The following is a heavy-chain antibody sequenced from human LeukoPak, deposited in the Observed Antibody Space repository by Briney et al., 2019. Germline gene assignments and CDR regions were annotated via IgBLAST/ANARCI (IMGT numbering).Heavy chain of an antibody. J-gene: IGHJ4*02. Sequence: GGSLRLSCAASGLSFSSFAMSWVRQGPARGLEWVSSLRGNGETFYADSVKGRFTLSSDSSRNTVYFQLTNLRVEDPAIYYCAKASWVSSTDAVRWGQGTLVTVSS. D-gene: IGHD3-16*01. CDR2: LRGNGET. V-gene: IGHV3-23*01. CDR1: GLSFSSFA. CDR3: AKASWVSSTDAVR.